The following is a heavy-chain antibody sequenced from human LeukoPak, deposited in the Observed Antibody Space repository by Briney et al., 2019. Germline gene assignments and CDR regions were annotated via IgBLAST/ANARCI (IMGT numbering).Heavy chain of an antibody. D-gene: IGHD2-15*01. J-gene: IGHJ5*02. Sequence: GGSLRLSCAASGFTFSSYAMHWVRQAPGKGLEWVAVISYDGSNKYYADSVKGRFTISRDNSRNTLYLQMNSLRAEDTAVYYCARDRATIVVVTNWFDPWGQGTLVTVSS. CDR2: ISYDGSNK. CDR1: GFTFSSYA. V-gene: IGHV3-30-3*01. CDR3: ARDRATIVVVTNWFDP.